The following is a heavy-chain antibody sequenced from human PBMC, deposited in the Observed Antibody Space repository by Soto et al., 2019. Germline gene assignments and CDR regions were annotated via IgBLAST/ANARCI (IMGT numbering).Heavy chain of an antibody. J-gene: IGHJ6*02. V-gene: IGHV1-18*01. CDR2: ISGYNGHT. Sequence: QVQLVQSGAEVRKPGASVKVSCKASGYTFTTYGISWVRQAPGQGLEWMGWISGYNGHTKYAQKFQGRVTMTTDTSXSTVYMDLRSLRSDETAVYYCAREGEMPYYYYGLDVWGQGTTVTVSS. D-gene: IGHD3-16*01. CDR3: AREGEMPYYYYGLDV. CDR1: GYTFTTYG.